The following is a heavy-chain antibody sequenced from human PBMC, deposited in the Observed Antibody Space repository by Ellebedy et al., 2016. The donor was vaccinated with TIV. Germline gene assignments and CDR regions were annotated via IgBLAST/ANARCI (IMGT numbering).Heavy chain of an antibody. CDR2: IYHGGSQQ. D-gene: IGHD4-17*01. J-gene: IGHJ5*02. V-gene: IGHV3-7*01. CDR3: ARRGSYGDYAVQINAWFDR. Sequence: PGGSLRLSCAASGFSFRSYWMSWVRQAPGKGLEWVASIYHGGSQQYYVDSVKGRVTISRDNAKNSLYLQMDSLRAADTAVYYCARRGSYGDYAVQINAWFDRWGQGTLVTVSS. CDR1: GFSFRSYW.